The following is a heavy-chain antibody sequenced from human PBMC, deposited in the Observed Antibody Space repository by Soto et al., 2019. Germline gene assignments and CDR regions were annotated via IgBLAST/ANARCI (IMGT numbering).Heavy chain of an antibody. V-gene: IGHV1-46*03. D-gene: IGHD6-19*01. CDR2: INPSGGST. J-gene: IGHJ4*02. CDR3: AREGQVISGWFGNTWGTVDY. CDR1: GYTFTSYY. Sequence: ASVKVSCKASGYTFTSYYMHWVRQAPGQGLEWMGIINPSGGSTSYAQKFQGRVTMTRDTSTSTVYMELSSLRSEDTAVYYCAREGQVISGWFGNTWGTVDYWGKGSLVTVSS.